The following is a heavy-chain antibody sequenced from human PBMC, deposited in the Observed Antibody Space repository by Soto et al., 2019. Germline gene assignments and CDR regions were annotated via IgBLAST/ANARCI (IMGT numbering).Heavy chain of an antibody. V-gene: IGHV3-7*01. J-gene: IGHJ2*01. CDR2: ISQDGSDK. Sequence: EMQLVESGGGLVQPGGSLRLSCAASGFSFKTYWMSWVRQAPGKGLEWLADISQDGSDKNYVDPVKGRFTISRDNAENSLDLQMNSLRAEDTAVYYCARDSNDYGDFGWYFDLWGRGTLVTVYS. CDR1: GFSFKTYW. CDR3: ARDSNDYGDFGWYFDL. D-gene: IGHD4-17*01.